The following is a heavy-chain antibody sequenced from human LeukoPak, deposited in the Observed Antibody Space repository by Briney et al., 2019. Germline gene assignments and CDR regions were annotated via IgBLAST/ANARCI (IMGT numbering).Heavy chain of an antibody. D-gene: IGHD3-22*01. CDR2: IYYSGST. J-gene: IGHJ4*02. V-gene: IGHV4-59*04. CDR3: ARLSVPTMIIVEGGDY. CDR1: GGSISSYY. Sequence: SETLSLTCTVSGGSISSYYWSWIRQPPGKGLEWIGYIYYSGSTYYNPSLKSRVTISVDTSKNQFSLKLSSVTAADTAVYYCARLSVPTMIIVEGGDYWGQGTLVTVSS.